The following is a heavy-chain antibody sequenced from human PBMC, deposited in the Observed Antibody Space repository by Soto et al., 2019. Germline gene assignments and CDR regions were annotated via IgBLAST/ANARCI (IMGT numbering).Heavy chain of an antibody. D-gene: IGHD1-1*01. J-gene: IGHJ6*02. CDR3: AKGGGISMYYYYGMDV. CDR2: IGSSGNTI. V-gene: IGHV3-11*01. CDR1: GFSFSDYY. Sequence: QVQVVESGGGLVKPGGSLRLSCAASGFSFSDYYMYWIRQAPGKGLEWVSYIGSSGNTIYYGDSVKGRFTISRDNAKNSLYLQMNSLTVDDTAVYYCAKGGGISMYYYYGMDVCGQGTSVTVSS.